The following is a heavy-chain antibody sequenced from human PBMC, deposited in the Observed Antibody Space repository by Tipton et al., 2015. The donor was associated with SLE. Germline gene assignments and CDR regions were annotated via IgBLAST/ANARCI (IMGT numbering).Heavy chain of an antibody. J-gene: IGHJ2*01. Sequence: QLVQSGAEVKKPGASVKVSCKASGYTFTSYGISWVRQAPGQGLEWMGWISAYNGNTNYAQKLKGRVTMTTDTSTSTAYMELRSLRSDDTAVYYCARESPGGSYGYPSLGYFDLWGRGTRVTVSS. D-gene: IGHD5-18*01. CDR1: GYTFTSYG. V-gene: IGHV1-18*01. CDR3: ARESPGGSYGYPSLGYFDL. CDR2: ISAYNGNT.